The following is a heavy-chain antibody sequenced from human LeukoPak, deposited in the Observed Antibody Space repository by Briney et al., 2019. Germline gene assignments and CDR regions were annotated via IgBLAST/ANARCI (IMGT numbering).Heavy chain of an antibody. CDR3: ARSLVVPAAIPATYYYGMDV. Sequence: SETLSLTCTVSGGSISSYYWSWIRQPPGKGLEWIGYIYYSGSTNYNPSLKSRVTISVDTSKNQFSLKLSSVTAADTAVYYCARSLVVPAAIPATYYYGMDVWGQGTTVTVSS. V-gene: IGHV4-59*01. D-gene: IGHD2-2*01. J-gene: IGHJ6*02. CDR1: GGSISSYY. CDR2: IYYSGST.